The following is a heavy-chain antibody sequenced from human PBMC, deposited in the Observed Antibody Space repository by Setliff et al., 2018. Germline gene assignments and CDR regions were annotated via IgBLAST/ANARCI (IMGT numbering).Heavy chain of an antibody. CDR2: IKSKSEGGTT. J-gene: IGHJ3*02. CDR3: TGGGHAFDI. V-gene: IGHV3-15*01. CDR1: GYPFSNAW. D-gene: IGHD3-16*01. Sequence: GESLRLSCAASGYPFSNAWMSWVRQAPGKGLEWVGRIKSKSEGGTTDQAAPVKGRFTVSRDDSKNTLYLHMNNLKTEDTAMYYCTGGGHAFDIWGQGTMVTVSS.